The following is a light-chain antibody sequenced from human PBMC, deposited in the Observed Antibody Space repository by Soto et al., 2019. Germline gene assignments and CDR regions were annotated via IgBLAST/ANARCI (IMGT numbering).Light chain of an antibody. CDR3: QQYHSYSWT. CDR1: QSISSW. V-gene: IGKV1-5*01. Sequence: DIQMTQSPSTLSASVGDRVTITCRASQSISSWLAWYQQKPGKARKLLIYDASSLESGVTSRFSGSGSGTEFTLTISSLRPDDFATHYCQQYHSYSWTFGQGTKVEI. CDR2: DAS. J-gene: IGKJ1*01.